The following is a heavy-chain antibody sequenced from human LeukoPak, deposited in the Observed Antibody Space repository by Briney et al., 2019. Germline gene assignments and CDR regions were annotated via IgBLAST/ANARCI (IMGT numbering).Heavy chain of an antibody. CDR2: ISFDGNDE. CDR1: GFSFSSFA. Sequence: PGGSLRLSCAASGFSFSSFAMHWVRQAPGKGLEWLAVISFDGNDEYYADSVRGRFTISRDNSKNTVGLQMNSLRGEDTAVFYCASSRQRMAGLRKLVYHFDSWGQGSLVIVS. V-gene: IGHV3-30*01. D-gene: IGHD2-2*02. J-gene: IGHJ4*02. CDR3: ASSRQRMAGLRKLVYHFDS.